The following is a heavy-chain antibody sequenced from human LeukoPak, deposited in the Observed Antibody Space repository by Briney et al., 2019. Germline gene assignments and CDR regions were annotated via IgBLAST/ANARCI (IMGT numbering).Heavy chain of an antibody. J-gene: IGHJ6*02. V-gene: IGHV3-30*18. CDR3: AKDLGTVVYYYGRDV. D-gene: IGHD4-23*01. CDR1: GFTFSSYC. CDR2: ISYDGSNK. Sequence: GPSLRLSCAASGFTFSSYCTHWARLPPGKWLEWVAVISYDGSNKYYADSVKGRFTNSRDNSKNTLYLQMNSLRAEDTAVYYCAKDLGTVVYYYGRDVWGQGTTVTVSS.